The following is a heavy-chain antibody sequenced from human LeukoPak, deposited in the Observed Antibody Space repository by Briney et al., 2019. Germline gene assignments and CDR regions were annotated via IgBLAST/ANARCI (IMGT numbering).Heavy chain of an antibody. CDR2: ISTDGSST. D-gene: IGHD6-19*01. J-gene: IGHJ4*02. Sequence: QPGGSLRLSCAASGFTFSSNWMHWVRQGAGKGLVWVSRISTDGSSTTYADSVKGRFTISRDNAKNTLYLQMNSLRAEDTALYYCSRASSSVPNLLDYWGQGTLVTVSS. CDR1: GFTFSSNW. V-gene: IGHV3-74*03. CDR3: SRASSSVPNLLDY.